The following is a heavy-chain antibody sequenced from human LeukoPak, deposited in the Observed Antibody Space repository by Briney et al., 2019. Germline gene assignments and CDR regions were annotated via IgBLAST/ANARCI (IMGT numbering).Heavy chain of an antibody. Sequence: GGSLRLSCAASGFTFSNYAMIWGRQAPGKGLEWVSAITGSGGSTYYADSVEGRFTISRDNFKSTLYLQMNSLRAEDTAVYYCATSDTLTGYYMGVMFYWGQGTLVTVSS. V-gene: IGHV3-23*01. J-gene: IGHJ4*02. CDR3: ATSDTLTGYYMGVMFY. CDR2: ITGSGGST. CDR1: GFTFSNYA. D-gene: IGHD3-9*01.